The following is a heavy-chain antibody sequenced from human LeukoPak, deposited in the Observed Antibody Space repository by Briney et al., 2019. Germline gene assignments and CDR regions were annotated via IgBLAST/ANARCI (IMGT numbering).Heavy chain of an antibody. D-gene: IGHD3-22*01. V-gene: IGHV4-59*01. CDR2: IYNSGST. CDR1: GGSISSYY. J-gene: IGHJ6*02. CDR3: ARHLVPYYDSSGYYDYYGMDV. Sequence: SETLSLTCTVTGGSISSYYWNWIRQPPGKGLEWIGYIYNSGSTNYNPSLKSRVTISVDTSKNQISLKVDSVTAADTAMYYCARHLVPYYDSSGYYDYYGMDVWGQGTTVTVSS.